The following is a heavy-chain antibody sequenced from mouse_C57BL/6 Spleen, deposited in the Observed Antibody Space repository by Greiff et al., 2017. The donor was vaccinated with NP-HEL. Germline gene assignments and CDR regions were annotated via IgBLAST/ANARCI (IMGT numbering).Heavy chain of an antibody. CDR1: GYTFTEYT. CDR2: FYPGSGSI. D-gene: IGHD2-5*01. V-gene: IGHV1-62-2*01. J-gene: IGHJ2*01. CDR3: ARHEVRDYSNYVGPFDY. Sequence: QVQLQQSGAELVKPGASVKLSCKASGYTFTEYTIHWVKQRSGQGLEWIGWFYPGSGSIKYNEKFKDKATLTVDKSSSTVYMELSRLTSEDSAVYFCARHEVRDYSNYVGPFDYWGQGTTLTVSS.